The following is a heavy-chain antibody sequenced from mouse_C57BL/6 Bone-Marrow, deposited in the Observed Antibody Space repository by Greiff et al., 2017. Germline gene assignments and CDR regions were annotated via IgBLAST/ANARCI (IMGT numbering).Heavy chain of an antibody. CDR2: ISYDGSN. V-gene: IGHV3-6*01. CDR1: GYSITSGYY. J-gene: IGHJ2*01. Sequence: VQLQQSGPGLVKPSQSLSLTCSVTGYSITSGYYWNWIRQFPGNKLEWMGYISYDGSNNYNPSLKNRISITRDTSKNQFFLKLNSVTTEDTATYYCAREGDYYGSSYFDYWGQGTTLTVSS. CDR3: AREGDYYGSSYFDY. D-gene: IGHD1-1*01.